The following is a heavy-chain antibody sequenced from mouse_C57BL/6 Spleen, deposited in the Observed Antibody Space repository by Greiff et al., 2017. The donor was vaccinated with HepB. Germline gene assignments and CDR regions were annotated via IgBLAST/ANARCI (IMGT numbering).Heavy chain of an antibody. CDR3: ARYTTVVAPNWYFDV. Sequence: VQLQQSGAELVRPGASVKLSCKASGYTFTDYYINWVKQRPGQGLEWIARIYPGSGNTYYNEKFKGKATLTAEKASSTAYMQLSSLTSEDSAVYFCARYTTVVAPNWYFDVWGTGTTVTVSS. D-gene: IGHD1-1*01. CDR1: GYTFTDYY. J-gene: IGHJ1*03. CDR2: IYPGSGNT. V-gene: IGHV1-76*01.